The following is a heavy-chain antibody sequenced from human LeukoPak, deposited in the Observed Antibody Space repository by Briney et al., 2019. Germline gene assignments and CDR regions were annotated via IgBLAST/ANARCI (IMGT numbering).Heavy chain of an antibody. CDR3: AGAGGGGRSYGIY. CDR2: INHSGST. V-gene: IGHV4-34*01. Sequence: SETLSLTCAVYGGSFSGYYWSWIRQPPGKGLEWIGEINHSGSTNYNPSLKSRVTISVDTSKNQFSLKLSSVTAADTAVYYCAGAGGGGRSYGIYWGGGTLVTVSS. J-gene: IGHJ4*02. CDR1: GGSFSGYY. D-gene: IGHD5-18*01.